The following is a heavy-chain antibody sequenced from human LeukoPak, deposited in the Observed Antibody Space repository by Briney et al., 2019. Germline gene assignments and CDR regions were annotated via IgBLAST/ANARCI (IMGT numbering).Heavy chain of an antibody. V-gene: IGHV6-1*01. CDR2: TYYRSKWYN. CDR1: GDSVSSSTDA. D-gene: IGHD7-27*01. J-gene: IGHJ4*02. CDR3: ARGANWVFDY. Sequence: SQTLSLTCAISGDSVSSSTDAWNWIRQSPSRGLEWLGRTYYRSKWYNDYAVSVESRITINPDTSKNQFSLQLNSVTPEDTAVYYCARGANWVFDYWCQGTLVTVSS.